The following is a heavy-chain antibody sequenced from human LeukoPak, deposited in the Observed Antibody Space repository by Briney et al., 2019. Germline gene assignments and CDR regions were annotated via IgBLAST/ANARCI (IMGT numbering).Heavy chain of an antibody. V-gene: IGHV3-30*04. Sequence: GRSLRLSCAASGFTFSSYAMHWVRQAPGKGLEWVAVISYDGSNKYYADSVKGRFTISRDNSKNTLYLQMNSLRAEDTAVYYCARDYGGYSVHPLDYWGQGTPVTVSS. CDR3: ARDYGGYSVHPLDY. J-gene: IGHJ4*02. D-gene: IGHD5-12*01. CDR2: ISYDGSNK. CDR1: GFTFSSYA.